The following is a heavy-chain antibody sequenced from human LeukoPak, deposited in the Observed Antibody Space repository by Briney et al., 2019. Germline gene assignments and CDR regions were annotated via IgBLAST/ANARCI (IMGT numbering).Heavy chain of an antibody. V-gene: IGHV3-23*01. CDR3: AKDPFEVVPAAMGPYFDY. D-gene: IGHD2-2*01. Sequence: GGSLRLSCVASGFKFSSYAMSWVRQAPGKGLEWVSAISGSGGSTYYADSVKGRFTISRDNSKNTLYLQMNSLRAEDTAVYYCAKDPFEVVPAAMGPYFDYWGQGTLVTVSS. CDR2: ISGSGGST. J-gene: IGHJ4*02. CDR1: GFKFSSYA.